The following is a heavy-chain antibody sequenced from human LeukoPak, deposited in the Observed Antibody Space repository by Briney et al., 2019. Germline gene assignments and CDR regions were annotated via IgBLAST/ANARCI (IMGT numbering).Heavy chain of an antibody. Sequence: GGSLRLSCAASGFTFSSYSMNWVGQAPGKGLEWVSSISSSSSYIYYADSVKGRFTISRDNAKNSLYLQMNSLRAEDTAVYYCARAIVATINPFDYWGQGTLVTVSS. J-gene: IGHJ4*02. CDR2: ISSSSSYI. CDR3: ARAIVATINPFDY. D-gene: IGHD5-12*01. CDR1: GFTFSSYS. V-gene: IGHV3-21*01.